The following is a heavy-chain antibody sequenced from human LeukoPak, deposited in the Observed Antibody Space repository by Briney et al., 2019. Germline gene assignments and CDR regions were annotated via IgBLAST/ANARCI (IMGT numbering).Heavy chain of an antibody. V-gene: IGHV3-30*02. CDR2: IRYDGTNK. CDR1: GFSFSSYG. D-gene: IGHD2-15*01. Sequence: GGSLRLSCAASGFSFSSYGIHWVRQAPGKGLEWVAYIRYDGTNKYYADSVKGRFTISRDNSKNTLYLQMNSLRAEDTAVYYCANPGTDKYCSGGTCYRWGQGTLVTVSS. J-gene: IGHJ5*02. CDR3: ANPGTDKYCSGGTCYR.